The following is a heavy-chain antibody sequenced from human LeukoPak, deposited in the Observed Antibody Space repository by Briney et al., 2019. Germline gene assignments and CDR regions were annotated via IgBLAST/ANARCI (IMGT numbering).Heavy chain of an antibody. CDR1: GFTFSNYG. V-gene: IGHV3-30*18. Sequence: PGGSLRLSCVASGFTFSNYGMHWVRQAPGKGLEWVTTISYDGNDEYYADSVKGRFTISRDNSKNTLYLEMSSLRIEDTAVYYCAKQLGYCSDGSCYFPYWGQGTLVTVSS. J-gene: IGHJ4*02. D-gene: IGHD2-15*01. CDR3: AKQLGYCSDGSCYFPY. CDR2: ISYDGNDE.